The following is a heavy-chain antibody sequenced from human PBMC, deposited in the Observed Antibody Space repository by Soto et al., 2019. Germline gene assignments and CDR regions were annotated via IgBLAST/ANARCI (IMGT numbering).Heavy chain of an antibody. V-gene: IGHV4-30-2*01. CDR3: ASVYSISAAVGYYDYFSY. CDR1: GGSISSGGYS. Sequence: NVSLTCAVSGGSISSGGYSWSWIRQPPGKGLEWIGYIYHSESTYYNTSLQSRVTISVDRSKNQFSLKLSSVTASATAVEYCASVYSISAAVGYYDYFSYWGQGTLVTVSS. J-gene: IGHJ4*02. CDR2: IYHSEST. D-gene: IGHD3-22*01.